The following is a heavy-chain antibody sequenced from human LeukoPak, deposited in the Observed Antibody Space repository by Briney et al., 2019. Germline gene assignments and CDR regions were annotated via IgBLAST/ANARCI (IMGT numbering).Heavy chain of an antibody. V-gene: IGHV3-15*01. CDR2: IKSKTDGGTT. Sequence: PGGSLRLSCAASGFTFSNAWMSWVRQAPGKGLEWVGRIKSKTDGGTTHYAAPAKGRFTISRDDSKNTLYLQMNSLKTEDTAVYYCTTTIAAAGTTDYWGQGTLVTVSS. CDR1: GFTFSNAW. J-gene: IGHJ4*02. D-gene: IGHD6-13*01. CDR3: TTTIAAAGTTDY.